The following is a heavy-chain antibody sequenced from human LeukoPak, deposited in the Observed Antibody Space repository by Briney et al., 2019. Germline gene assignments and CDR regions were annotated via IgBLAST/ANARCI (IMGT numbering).Heavy chain of an antibody. CDR2: INHSGST. CDR3: ARDEQPFWYFDL. J-gene: IGHJ2*01. D-gene: IGHD6-13*01. Sequence: SETLSLTCAVYGXSFSGYYWSWIRQPPGKGLEWIGEINHSGSTNYNPSLKSRVTISVDTSKNQFSLKLSSVTAADTAVYYCARDEQPFWYFDLWGRGTLVTVSS. V-gene: IGHV4-34*01. CDR1: GXSFSGYY.